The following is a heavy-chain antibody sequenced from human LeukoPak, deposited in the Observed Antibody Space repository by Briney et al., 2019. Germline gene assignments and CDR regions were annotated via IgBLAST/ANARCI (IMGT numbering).Heavy chain of an antibody. J-gene: IGHJ4*02. CDR1: GFTFSSYS. D-gene: IGHD5-12*01. CDR3: AREFIVATIDY. V-gene: IGHV3-21*01. Sequence: GGSLRLSCGASGFTFSSYSMNWVRQAPGKGLKWVSSISSSSYIYYADSVKGRFTISRDNAKNSLYLQMNSLRAEDTAVYYCAREFIVATIDYWGQGTLVTVSS. CDR2: ISSSSYI.